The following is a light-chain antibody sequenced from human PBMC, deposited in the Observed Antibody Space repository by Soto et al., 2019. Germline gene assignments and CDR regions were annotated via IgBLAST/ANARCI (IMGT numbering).Light chain of an antibody. V-gene: IGKV3-20*01. Sequence: PGERAGLSCRASQSVSSSYLAWYQQKPGQAPRLLIYGASSRATGIPDRFSGSGSGTDFTLTISRLEPEDFAVYYCQQYGSSRLTFGGGTKVDI. CDR2: GAS. CDR1: QSVSSSY. CDR3: QQYGSSRLT. J-gene: IGKJ4*01.